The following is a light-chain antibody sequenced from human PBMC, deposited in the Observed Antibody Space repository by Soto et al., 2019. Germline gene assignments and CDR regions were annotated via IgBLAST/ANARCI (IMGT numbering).Light chain of an antibody. V-gene: IGKV1-5*01. J-gene: IGKJ1*01. CDR1: QNIRSR. Sequence: DFQMTQSPSTLSASVGDRVTTTCRASQNIRSRLAWFQQKPGKAPKLLIYDASSLESGVPSRFSGGGSGTEFTLTISSLQPEDFATYYCRQYNSYSRTFGQGTKVDIK. CDR2: DAS. CDR3: RQYNSYSRT.